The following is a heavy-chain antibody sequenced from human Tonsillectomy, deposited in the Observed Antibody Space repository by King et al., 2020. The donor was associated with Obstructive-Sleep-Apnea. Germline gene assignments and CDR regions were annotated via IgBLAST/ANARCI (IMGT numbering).Heavy chain of an antibody. Sequence: VQLQQWGAGLLNPSETLSLTCAVYGGSFSGYYWNWIRQPPGRGLEWIGDINHSGSTNYNPSLKSRVTISVDTSKNQFSLRLTSVLAADTTVYYCARGEYRYFDYWGQGTLVTVSS. CDR2: INHSGST. CDR3: ARGEYRYFDY. CDR1: GGSFSGYY. V-gene: IGHV4-34*01. J-gene: IGHJ4*02. D-gene: IGHD5-18*01.